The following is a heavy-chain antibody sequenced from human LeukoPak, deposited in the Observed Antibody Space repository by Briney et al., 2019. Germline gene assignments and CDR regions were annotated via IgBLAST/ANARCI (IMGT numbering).Heavy chain of an antibody. J-gene: IGHJ4*02. CDR3: ASTSGWYEPIDY. D-gene: IGHD6-19*01. CDR2: IWYDGSNK. CDR1: GFTFSSYG. V-gene: IGHV3-33*01. Sequence: GVSLRLSCAASGFTFSSYGMHWVRPAPGKGLEWVAVIWYDGSNKYYADSVKGRFTISRDNSKNTLYLQMNSLRAEDTAVYYCASTSGWYEPIDYWGQGTLVTVSS.